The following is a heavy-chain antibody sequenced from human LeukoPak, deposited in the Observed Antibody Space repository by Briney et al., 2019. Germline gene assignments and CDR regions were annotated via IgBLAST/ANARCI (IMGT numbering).Heavy chain of an antibody. CDR2: INQDGSVQ. CDR1: GFTFTTYY. D-gene: IGHD1-1*01. V-gene: IGHV3-7*01. J-gene: IGHJ4*02. CDR3: ARENWSIDY. Sequence: GGSLRLSSAAPGFTFTTYYMTWVRQAPGKGLEWVANINQDGSVQNYVDSVKGRFTFSRDNAKNSVYLQMDSLRADDTAVYYCARENWSIDYWGQGTLVTVSS.